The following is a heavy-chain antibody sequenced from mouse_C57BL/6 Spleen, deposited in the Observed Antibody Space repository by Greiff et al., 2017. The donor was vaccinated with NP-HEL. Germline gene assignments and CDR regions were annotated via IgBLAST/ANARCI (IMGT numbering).Heavy chain of an antibody. CDR3: ARGPYYYGSIYAMDY. CDR2: INPGSGGT. D-gene: IGHD1-1*01. V-gene: IGHV1-54*01. CDR1: GYAFTNYL. Sequence: VQLQQSGAELVRPGTSVKVSCKASGYAFTNYLIEWVKQRPGQGLEWIGVINPGSGGTNYNEKFKGKATLTAAKSSSTAYMQLSSLTSEDSAVYFCARGPYYYGSIYAMDYWGQGTSVTVSS. J-gene: IGHJ4*01.